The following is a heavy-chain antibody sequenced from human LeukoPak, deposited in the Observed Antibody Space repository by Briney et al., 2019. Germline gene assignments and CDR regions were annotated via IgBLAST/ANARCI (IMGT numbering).Heavy chain of an antibody. V-gene: IGHV4-59*01. CDR1: GGSIRSYY. CDR2: IYYSGDT. CDR3: ARARPGNDGGNFDY. D-gene: IGHD1-1*01. J-gene: IGHJ4*02. Sequence: SETLSLTCTVSGGSIRSYYWSWSRQPPGKGLEWIGFIYYSGDTYYNPSLKSRVTISVDTSKNQFSLKLSSVTAADTAVYYCARARPGNDGGNFDYWGQGTPVTVSS.